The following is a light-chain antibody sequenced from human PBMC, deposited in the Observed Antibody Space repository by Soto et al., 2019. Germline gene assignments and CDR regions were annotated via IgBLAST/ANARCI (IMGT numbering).Light chain of an antibody. Sequence: EIVMTQSPATLSVSPGERVTLSCRASESIDFNLAWYQQKPGQAPRLLIYGASNRATGIPARFSGSGSGIEFTLTISSLQSEDFALYYCQQSNNWLTFGGGTKVDIK. CDR2: GAS. J-gene: IGKJ4*01. CDR1: ESIDFN. CDR3: QQSNNWLT. V-gene: IGKV3-15*01.